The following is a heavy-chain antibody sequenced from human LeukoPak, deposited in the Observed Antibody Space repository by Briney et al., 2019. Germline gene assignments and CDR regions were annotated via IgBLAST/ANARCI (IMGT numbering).Heavy chain of an antibody. CDR1: GYTLTELS. Sequence: ASVKVSCKVSGYTLTELSMHWVRQAPGKGLEWMGGFDPEDGETIYAQKFQGRVTMTEDTSTDTAYTELSSLRSEDTAVYYCATSVPNYYGSGSLSRYNWFDPWGQGTLVTVSS. J-gene: IGHJ5*02. D-gene: IGHD3-10*01. CDR3: ATSVPNYYGSGSLSRYNWFDP. CDR2: FDPEDGET. V-gene: IGHV1-24*01.